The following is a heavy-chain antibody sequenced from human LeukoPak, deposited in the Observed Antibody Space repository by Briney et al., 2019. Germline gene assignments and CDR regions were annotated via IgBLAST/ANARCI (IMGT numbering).Heavy chain of an antibody. V-gene: IGHV3-15*01. J-gene: IGHJ4*02. Sequence: GGSLRLSCAASGFTFSNAWMSWVRQAPGKGLEWVGRIKSKTDGGTTDYAAPVKGRFTISRDDPKNTLYLQMNSLKTEDTAVYYCTTYLTFGDNDYWGQGTLVTVSS. D-gene: IGHD3-16*01. CDR3: TTYLTFGDNDY. CDR2: IKSKTDGGTT. CDR1: GFTFSNAW.